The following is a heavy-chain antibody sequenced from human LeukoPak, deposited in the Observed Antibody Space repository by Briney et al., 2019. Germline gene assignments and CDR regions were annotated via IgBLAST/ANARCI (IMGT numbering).Heavy chain of an antibody. CDR2: IYYSGST. V-gene: IGHV4-59*01. J-gene: IGHJ4*02. Sequence: SETLSLTCTVSGGSISSYYWSWIRQPPGKGLEWIGYIYYSGSTNYNPSLKSRVTISVDTSKNQFSLKLSSVTAADTAVYYCARNGDYDSSGLIDYWGQGTLVTVSS. CDR1: GGSISSYY. D-gene: IGHD3-22*01. CDR3: ARNGDYDSSGLIDY.